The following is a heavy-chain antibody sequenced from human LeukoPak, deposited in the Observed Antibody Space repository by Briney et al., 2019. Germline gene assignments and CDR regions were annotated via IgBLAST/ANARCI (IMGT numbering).Heavy chain of an antibody. CDR2: ISSSTNYI. CDR1: GFTFSSYS. CDR3: AGAERYCSSTNCLNFDY. V-gene: IGHV3-21*01. J-gene: IGHJ4*02. D-gene: IGHD2-2*01. Sequence: PGGSLRLSCAASGFTFSSYSMNWVRQAPGNGLEWVSSISSSTNYIYYADSVRGRFTISRDNAKNSLYLQMNSLRAEDTAVYYCAGAERYCSSTNCLNFDYWGQGTLVTVSS.